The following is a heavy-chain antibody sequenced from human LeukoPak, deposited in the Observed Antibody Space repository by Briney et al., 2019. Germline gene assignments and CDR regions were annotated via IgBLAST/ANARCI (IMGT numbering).Heavy chain of an antibody. V-gene: IGHV1-2*02. CDR1: GYTFTGYY. CDR3: ARDNSWDIFGSVYYHVWFDR. D-gene: IGHD3-3*01. CDR2: INPNSGGT. Sequence: GASVKVSCKASGYTFTGYYMHWVRQAPGQGLEWMGWINPNSGGTNYAQKFQGRVTMTRDTSISTAYMELSRLRSDDTAVYYCARDNSWDIFGSVYYHVWFDRWGEETLVPVSS. J-gene: IGHJ5*02.